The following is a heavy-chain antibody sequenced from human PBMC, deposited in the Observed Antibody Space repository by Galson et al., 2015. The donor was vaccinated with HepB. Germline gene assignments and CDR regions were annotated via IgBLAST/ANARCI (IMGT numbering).Heavy chain of an antibody. V-gene: IGHV4-34*01. CDR3: ARGGQYCSSTSCYPNWFDP. Sequence: ETLSLTCAVYGGSFRGYYWRWIRQPPGQGLEWIGEINHSGSTNYNPSLKSRVTISVDTSKNQFSLKLSSVTAADTAVYYCARGGQYCSSTSCYPNWFDPWGQGTLVTVSS. J-gene: IGHJ5*02. CDR2: INHSGST. D-gene: IGHD2-2*01. CDR1: GGSFRGYY.